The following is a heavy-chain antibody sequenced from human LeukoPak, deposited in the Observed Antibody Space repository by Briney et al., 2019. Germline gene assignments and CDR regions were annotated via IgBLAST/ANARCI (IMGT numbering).Heavy chain of an antibody. CDR3: TTEGCTTSCYSDY. Sequence: GSLRLSCAASGFPFNNAWMTWVRQAPGKGLEWVGRIKSKTDGGTTDYAAPVKGRFTISRDDSKNTLYLQMNNLKTEDTAAYYCTTEGCTTSCYSDYWGQGSLVTVSS. CDR1: GFPFNNAW. J-gene: IGHJ4*02. CDR2: IKSKTDGGTT. D-gene: IGHD2-2*01. V-gene: IGHV3-15*01.